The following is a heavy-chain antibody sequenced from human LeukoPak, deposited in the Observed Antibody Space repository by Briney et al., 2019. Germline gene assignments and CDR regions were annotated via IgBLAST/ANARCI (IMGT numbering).Heavy chain of an antibody. J-gene: IGHJ4*02. CDR1: GYTFTSYD. V-gene: IGHV1-8*01. D-gene: IGHD6-13*01. CDR2: MNPNSGNT. Sequence: ASVKVSCKASGYTFTSYDINWGRQATGQGLEWMGWMNPNSGNTGYAQKFQGGVTMTRNTSISTAYMELSSLRSEDTAVYYCAGRRVGSSSPRSFDYWGQGTLVTVSS. CDR3: AGRRVGSSSPRSFDY.